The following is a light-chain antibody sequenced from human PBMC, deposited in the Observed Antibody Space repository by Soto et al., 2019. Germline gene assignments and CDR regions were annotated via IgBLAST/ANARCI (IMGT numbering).Light chain of an antibody. CDR1: QDINKY. J-gene: IGKJ2*01. CDR3: QQSYSSPYT. Sequence: DIQMTQSPSSLSAAVGDSVTITCRASQDINKYLNWYHQTPGKAPKLLVFATSTLHNGVPSRFSGSRSGTDFSLTITSLQPEDFATYYCQQSYSSPYTFGQGTQL. V-gene: IGKV1-39*01. CDR2: ATS.